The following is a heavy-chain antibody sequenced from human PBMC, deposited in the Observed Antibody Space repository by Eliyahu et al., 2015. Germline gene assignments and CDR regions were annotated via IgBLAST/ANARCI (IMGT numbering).Heavy chain of an antibody. J-gene: IGHJ4*02. V-gene: IGHV1-18*01. CDR3: ARSGNYRKDF. CDR1: GYTFDNYG. Sequence: QVQLVQSGTEVKKPGASVKVSCKASGYTFDNYGISWVRQAPGQGLEWMGWISVDSADTKYAPQLQGRVTMTTDRSTSTAYMEPRDLRSDDTAVYYCARSGNYRKDFWGQGTLVTVSS. CDR2: ISVDSADT. D-gene: IGHD3-16*02.